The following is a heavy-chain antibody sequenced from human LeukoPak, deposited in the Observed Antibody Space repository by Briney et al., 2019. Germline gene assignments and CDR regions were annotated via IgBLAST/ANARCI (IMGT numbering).Heavy chain of an antibody. J-gene: IGHJ4*02. CDR3: ARDAKPYVVVVAAHQV. Sequence: ASVKVSCKASGYTFTSYGISWVRQAPGQGLEWMGWISAYNGNTNYAQKLQGRVTMTTDTSTSTAYMELRSLRPDDTAVYYCARDAKPYVVVVAAHQVWGQGTLVTVSS. CDR2: ISAYNGNT. CDR1: GYTFTSYG. D-gene: IGHD2-15*01. V-gene: IGHV1-18*01.